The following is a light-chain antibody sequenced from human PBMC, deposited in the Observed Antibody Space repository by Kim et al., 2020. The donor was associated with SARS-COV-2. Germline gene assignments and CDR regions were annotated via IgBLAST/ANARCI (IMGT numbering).Light chain of an antibody. Sequence: EIVLTQSPATLSFSPGERATLSCRASQGVSTFLAWYQQKPGQAPRLLIHDASNRANGIPARFSGSGSGTDFTLTISSLEPGDFAVYYCQQRISWPFTFGPGTKVDIK. V-gene: IGKV3-11*01. CDR2: DAS. J-gene: IGKJ3*01. CDR1: QGVSTF. CDR3: QQRISWPFT.